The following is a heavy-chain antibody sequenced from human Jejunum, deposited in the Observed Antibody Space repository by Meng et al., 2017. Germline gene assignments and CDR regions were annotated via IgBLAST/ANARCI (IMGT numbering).Heavy chain of an antibody. CDR1: GLTFRDHA. Sequence: EVQLLQSGGGWVQPGGSLRLSCAVSGLTFRDHAMSWVRQTPEKGLEWVSGITSNGEKTYYINSVKGRFTISRDNSQNMLYMEMNSLRAEDTAVYYCAKEWIEIGLPHFDHWGQGTLVTVSS. CDR2: ITSNGEKT. V-gene: IGHV3-23*01. CDR3: AKEWIEIGLPHFDH. D-gene: IGHD5-12*01. J-gene: IGHJ4*02.